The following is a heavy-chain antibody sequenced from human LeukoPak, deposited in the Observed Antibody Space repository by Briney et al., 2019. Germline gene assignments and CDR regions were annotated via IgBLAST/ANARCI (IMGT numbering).Heavy chain of an antibody. CDR2: VLPIFGIT. CDR3: ARDLQPMTKAGVVND. J-gene: IGHJ4*02. Sequence: SVKVSCKASGGSFSSYGISWVRQAPGQGLEWMGGVLPIFGITNYAQRFQGRVTITADESRSTAYMELSSLTSDDTAVYYCARDLQPMTKAGVVNDWGQGSLVIVSA. D-gene: IGHD3-3*01. CDR1: GGSFSSYG. V-gene: IGHV1-69*13.